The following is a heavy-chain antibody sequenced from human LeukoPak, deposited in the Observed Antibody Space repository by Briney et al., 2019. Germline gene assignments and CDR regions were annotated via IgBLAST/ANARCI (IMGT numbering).Heavy chain of an antibody. Sequence: ASVTVSCKASGGTFISYAISWVRQAPGQGLEWMGGIIPIFGTANYAQKFQGRVTITADESTSTAYMELSSLRSEDTAVYYCASLYCSGGSCYFDYWGQGTLVTVSS. CDR2: IIPIFGTA. J-gene: IGHJ4*02. CDR1: GGTFISYA. V-gene: IGHV1-69*13. CDR3: ASLYCSGGSCYFDY. D-gene: IGHD2-15*01.